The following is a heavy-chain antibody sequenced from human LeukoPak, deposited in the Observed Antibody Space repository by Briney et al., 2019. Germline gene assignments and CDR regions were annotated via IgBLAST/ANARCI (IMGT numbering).Heavy chain of an antibody. CDR2: IGGSGDST. V-gene: IGHV3-23*01. CDR3: AKGGPGGGGYFGD. Sequence: GGSLRLSCAASGFTFSSYIMSWVRQAPGKGLEWVSLIGGSGDSTYYADSVKGRFTISRDNSKNTLYLRMNSLRADDTAVYYWAKGGPGGGGYFGDWGQGTLVTVSS. D-gene: IGHD3-10*01. J-gene: IGHJ4*02. CDR1: GFTFSSYI.